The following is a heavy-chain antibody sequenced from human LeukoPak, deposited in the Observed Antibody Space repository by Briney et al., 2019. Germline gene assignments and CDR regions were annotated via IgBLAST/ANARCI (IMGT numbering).Heavy chain of an antibody. D-gene: IGHD5-18*01. J-gene: IGHJ3*02. CDR2: ISSSGSTI. CDR1: GFTFSDYY. V-gene: IGHV3-11*04. CDR3: ARDRGYSYGWSPYAFDI. Sequence: SGGSLRLSCAASGFTFSDYYMSWIRQAPGKGLEWVSYISSSGSTIYYADSVKGRFTISRDNAKNSLYLQMNSLRAEDTAVYYCARDRGYSYGWSPYAFDIWGQGTMVTVSS.